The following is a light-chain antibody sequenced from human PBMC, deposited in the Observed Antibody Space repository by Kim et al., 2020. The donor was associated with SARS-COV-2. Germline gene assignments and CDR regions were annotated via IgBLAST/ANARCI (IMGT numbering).Light chain of an antibody. CDR3: QQYGDSLT. CDR1: QSVISSY. V-gene: IGKV3-20*01. J-gene: IGKJ4*01. CDR2: GTS. Sequence: LSPGEEATHLCRASQSVISSYLAWYHQKPGQPPRLLIYGTSNRASGIPDRFSGSGSGTHFSLTINRLEPEDCGVYFCQQYGDSLTFGGGTKVDIK.